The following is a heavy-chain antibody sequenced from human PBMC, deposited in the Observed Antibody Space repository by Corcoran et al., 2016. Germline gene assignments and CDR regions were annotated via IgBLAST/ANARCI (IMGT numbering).Heavy chain of an antibody. D-gene: IGHD5-12*01. J-gene: IGHJ6*02. CDR1: GFTFSNAW. Sequence: EVQLVESGGGLVKPGGSLRLSCAASGFTFSNAWMNWVRQAPGKGLEWVGRIKSKTDGGTTDYAAPVKGRLSISRDDSKNTLYLQMNSLKTEDTAVYYCTTEGGYRGYVASGQKYYYYYYGMDVWGQGTTVTVSS. V-gene: IGHV3-15*07. CDR3: TTEGGYRGYVASGQKYYYYYYGMDV. CDR2: IKSKTDGGTT.